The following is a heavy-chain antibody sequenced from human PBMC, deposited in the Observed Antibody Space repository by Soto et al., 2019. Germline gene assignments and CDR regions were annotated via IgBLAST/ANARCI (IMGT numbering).Heavy chain of an antibody. D-gene: IGHD2-15*01. CDR1: GFTFSNVW. Sequence: EVQLVESGGGWVKPGGSLRLSCAAAGFTFSNVWMNWVRQAPGEGLEWVGRIKSQADGGTIVYATRVKGRFTISRDDAKNTLNLPINRPNTEVTGVYYGERRRWTYSPFYYYYGLGVWGQGTTVTVSS. J-gene: IGHJ6*02. CDR3: ERRRWTYSPFYYYYGLGV. CDR2: IKSQADGGTI. V-gene: IGHV3-15*07.